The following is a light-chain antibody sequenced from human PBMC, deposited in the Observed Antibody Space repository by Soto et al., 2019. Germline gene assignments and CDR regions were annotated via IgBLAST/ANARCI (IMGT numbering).Light chain of an antibody. CDR2: AAS. J-gene: IGKJ3*01. Sequence: IRMTQSPSSFSASTGDRVTITCRASQGISSYLVWYQQKPGKAPKLLIYAASTLQSGVPSRFSGSGSGTDFTLTISCLQSEDFAAYYCQQYYSYPFTFGPGTKVDI. CDR1: QGISSY. CDR3: QQYYSYPFT. V-gene: IGKV1-8*01.